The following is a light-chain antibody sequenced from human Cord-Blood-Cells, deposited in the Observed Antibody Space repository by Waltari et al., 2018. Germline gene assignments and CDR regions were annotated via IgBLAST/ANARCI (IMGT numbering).Light chain of an antibody. Sequence: DIVMTQSPDSLAVPLGERATINCKSSQSVLYTSKNKNYLAWYQQKPGQPPKLLIYWASTRESGVPDRFSGSGSGTDFTLTISSLQAEDVAVYYCQQYYSTPYTFGQGTKLEIK. V-gene: IGKV4-1*01. CDR3: QQYYSTPYT. CDR1: QSVLYTSKNKNY. CDR2: WAS. J-gene: IGKJ2*01.